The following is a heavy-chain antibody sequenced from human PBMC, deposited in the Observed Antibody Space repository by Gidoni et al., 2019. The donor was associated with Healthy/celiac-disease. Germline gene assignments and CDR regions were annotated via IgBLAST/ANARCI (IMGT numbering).Heavy chain of an antibody. J-gene: IGHJ4*02. CDR1: AGSISSGDYY. CDR2: IYYSGST. Sequence: QVQLQESGPGLVKPSQTLSLTCTVSAGSISSGDYYWSWLRQPPGKGLEWIGYIYYSGSTYYNPSLKSRVTISVDTSKNQFSLKLSSVTAADTAVYYCARTNSLAAAALDYWGQGTLVTVSS. V-gene: IGHV4-30-4*01. CDR3: ARTNSLAAAALDY. D-gene: IGHD6-13*01.